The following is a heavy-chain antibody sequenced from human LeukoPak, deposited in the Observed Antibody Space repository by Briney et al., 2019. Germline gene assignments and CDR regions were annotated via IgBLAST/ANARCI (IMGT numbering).Heavy chain of an antibody. V-gene: IGHV4-4*07. CDR1: GGSISNYY. CDR2: IFTSGST. CDR3: ARSRVAYYFDY. J-gene: IGHJ4*02. Sequence: SETLSLTCTVSGGSISNYYWSWIRQPAGKGMEWIGRIFTSGSTNYTPSLKSRVTMSVDTSKNQFSLKLSSVTAADTAVYYCARSRVAYYFDYWGQGTLVTVSS.